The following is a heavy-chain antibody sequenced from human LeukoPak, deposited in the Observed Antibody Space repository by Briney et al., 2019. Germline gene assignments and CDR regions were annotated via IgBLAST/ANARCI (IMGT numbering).Heavy chain of an antibody. D-gene: IGHD3-22*01. CDR1: DGSISNFY. CDR2: INHSGST. CDR3: ARSSGPKYFQH. V-gene: IGHV4-34*01. J-gene: IGHJ1*01. Sequence: SETLSLTCTVSDGSISNFYWSWIRQPPGKGLEWIGEINHSGSTNYNPSLKSRVTISVDTSKNQFSLKLSSVTAADTAVYYCARSSGPKYFQHWGQGTLVTVS.